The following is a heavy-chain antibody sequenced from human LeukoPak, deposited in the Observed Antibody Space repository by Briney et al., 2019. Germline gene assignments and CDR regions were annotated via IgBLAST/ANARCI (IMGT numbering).Heavy chain of an antibody. CDR1: GYTLTELS. CDR3: ATGNWRRWFGEPPFDY. V-gene: IGHV1-24*01. CDR2: FDPEDGET. Sequence: ASVKVSCKVSGYTLTELSMHWVRQAPGKGLEWMGGFDPEDGETIYAQKFQGRVTMTEDTSTDTAYMELSSLRSEDTAVYYCATGNWRRWFGEPPFDYWGQGTLVTGSS. J-gene: IGHJ4*02. D-gene: IGHD3-10*01.